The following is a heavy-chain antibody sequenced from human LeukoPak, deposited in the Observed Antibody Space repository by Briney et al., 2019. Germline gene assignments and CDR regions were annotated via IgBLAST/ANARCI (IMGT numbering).Heavy chain of an antibody. V-gene: IGHV3-66*01. D-gene: IGHD2-15*01. CDR2: IYSGGST. J-gene: IGHJ4*02. CDR1: GFSFNSYW. Sequence: GGSLRLSCAGSGFSFNSYWMTWVRQAPGKGLEWVSLIYSGGSTYYADSVKGRFTISRDNSKNTLYLQMNSLRAEDTAVYYCARGPSCYQNTGGQGTLVTVSS. CDR3: ARGPSCYQNT.